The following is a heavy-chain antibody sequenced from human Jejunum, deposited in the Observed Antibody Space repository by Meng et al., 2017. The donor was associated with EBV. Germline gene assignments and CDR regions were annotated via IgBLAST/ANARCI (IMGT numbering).Heavy chain of an antibody. CDR1: GYTYSSYG. V-gene: IGHV1-18*01. Sequence: QVSLVQSGPEVKKPGASVKVSCKVSGYTYSSYGISWVRQAPGQGLEWMGWISAYNANTNYAQNFQGRVTLTTDTSTNTAYMDLRSLTSDDTALYYCASGGVVVSGSYYFDYWGQGTLVTVSS. D-gene: IGHD2-21*02. CDR3: ASGGVVVSGSYYFDY. CDR2: ISAYNANT. J-gene: IGHJ4*02.